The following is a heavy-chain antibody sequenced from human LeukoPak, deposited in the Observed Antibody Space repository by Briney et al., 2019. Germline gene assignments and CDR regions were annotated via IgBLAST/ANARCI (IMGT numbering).Heavy chain of an antibody. Sequence: GASVKVSCKASGYTFTGYHLHWVRQAPGQGLEWMGWINPNSGGTSYAQKFQGRVTMTRDTSISTVYMELSRLKSDDTAVYYCARVDKPYCGGDCHLDYWGQGTLVTVSS. D-gene: IGHD2-21*02. V-gene: IGHV1-2*02. J-gene: IGHJ4*02. CDR2: INPNSGGT. CDR1: GYTFTGYH. CDR3: ARVDKPYCGGDCHLDY.